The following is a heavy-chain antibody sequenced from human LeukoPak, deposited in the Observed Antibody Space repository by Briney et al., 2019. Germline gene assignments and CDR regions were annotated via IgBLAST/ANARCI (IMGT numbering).Heavy chain of an antibody. CDR3: ARDPTSVVVAATSFDY. J-gene: IGHJ4*02. CDR1: GYTFTSYG. V-gene: IGHV1-18*01. D-gene: IGHD2-15*01. CDR2: ISAYNGNT. Sequence: GASVKVSCKASGYTFTSYGISWVRQAPGQGLEWMGWISAYNGNTNYAQKLQGRVTMTTDTSTSTAYMELRSLRSDDTAVYYCARDPTSVVVAATSFDYWGQGTLVTVSS.